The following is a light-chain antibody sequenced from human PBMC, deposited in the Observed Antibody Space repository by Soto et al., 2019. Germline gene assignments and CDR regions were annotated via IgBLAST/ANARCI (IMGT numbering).Light chain of an antibody. Sequence: EIVLTQSPATLSLSPGERATLSCRASQSVSTSLGWYQQKPGQAPRLLIYDASDRATGIPARFSGSGSGTDFTLXISSLEPEDFAVYYCQHRSNWPPYTFGQGXKXXI. CDR1: QSVSTS. CDR2: DAS. J-gene: IGKJ2*01. CDR3: QHRSNWPPYT. V-gene: IGKV3-11*01.